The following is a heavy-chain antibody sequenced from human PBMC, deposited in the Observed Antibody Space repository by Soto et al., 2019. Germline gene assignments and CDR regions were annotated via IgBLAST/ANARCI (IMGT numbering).Heavy chain of an antibody. CDR3: ARDTPPSYRSGWYAPYYYYGMDV. D-gene: IGHD6-19*01. Sequence: QVQLVQSGAEVKKPGASVKVSCKASGYTFTSYGISWVRQAPGQGLEWMGWISAYDGNTNDAQKLQGRVTMTTDTATSTDYLEPRSLRSDDTAVYYCARDTPPSYRSGWYAPYYYYGMDVWGQGTTVTVS. CDR2: ISAYDGNT. J-gene: IGHJ6*02. CDR1: GYTFTSYG. V-gene: IGHV1-18*01.